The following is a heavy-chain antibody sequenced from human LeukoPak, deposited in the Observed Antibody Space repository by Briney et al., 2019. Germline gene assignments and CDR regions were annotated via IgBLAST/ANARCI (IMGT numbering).Heavy chain of an antibody. CDR1: GFTFSSFA. V-gene: IGHV3-23*01. CDR3: TKDPNGDYVGAFDP. D-gene: IGHD4-17*01. J-gene: IGHJ5*02. CDR2: ITGSHGRT. Sequence: GGSLRLSCAASGFTFSSFAMTWVRQAPGKGLEWVSSITGSHGRTYNTDSVKGRFTISRDNSQNTLYLQMNSLRAEDTAVYYCTKDPNGDYVGAFDPWGQGTLATVSS.